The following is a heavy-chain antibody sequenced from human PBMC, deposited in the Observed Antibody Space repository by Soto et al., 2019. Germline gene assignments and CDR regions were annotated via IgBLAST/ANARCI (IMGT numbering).Heavy chain of an antibody. CDR3: ARYSISLDWFDP. J-gene: IGHJ5*02. Sequence: SETLSLTCTVSGGSISSYYCSWIRQPPGGGLEWMGYIYYSGSTNYNPSLKSRVTTSVYTSKNLFSLKLSSVSAADTAVYFCARYSISLDWFDPWGQGTLVTVS. D-gene: IGHD6-6*01. CDR1: GGSISSYY. V-gene: IGHV4-59*01. CDR2: IYYSGST.